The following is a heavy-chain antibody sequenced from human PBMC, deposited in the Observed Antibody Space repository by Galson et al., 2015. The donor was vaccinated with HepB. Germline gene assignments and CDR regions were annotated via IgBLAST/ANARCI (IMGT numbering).Heavy chain of an antibody. J-gene: IGHJ5*02. CDR2: INHSGST. Sequence: ETLSLTCAVYGGSFSGYYWSWIRQPPGKGLEWIGEINHSGSTNYNPSLKSRVTISVDTSKNQFSLKLSSVTAADTAVYYCARGPSFLEWLLYYRFDPWGQGTLVTVSS. CDR1: GGSFSGYY. CDR3: ARGPSFLEWLLYYRFDP. D-gene: IGHD3-3*01. V-gene: IGHV4-34*01.